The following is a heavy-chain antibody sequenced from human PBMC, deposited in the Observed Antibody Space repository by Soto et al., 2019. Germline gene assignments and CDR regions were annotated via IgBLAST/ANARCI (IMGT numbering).Heavy chain of an antibody. CDR2: IYYSGST. V-gene: IGHV4-59*12. CDR3: ARRWGDAFDI. J-gene: IGHJ3*02. D-gene: IGHD7-27*01. CDR1: GGSISSYY. Sequence: QVQLQESGPGLVKPSETLSLTCTVSGGSISSYYWSWIRQPPGKGLEWIGYIYYSGSTNYNPPPKGRVTISVATSKNHFSLKMSSVTAADTAVYYCARRWGDAFDIWGQGTMVTVSS.